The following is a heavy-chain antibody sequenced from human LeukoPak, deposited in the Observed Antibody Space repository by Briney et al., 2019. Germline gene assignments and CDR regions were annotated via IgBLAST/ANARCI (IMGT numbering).Heavy chain of an antibody. CDR3: ARDRAESQWRVRYWFDP. J-gene: IGHJ5*02. D-gene: IGHD6-19*01. CDR1: GYTFTDCY. V-gene: IGHV1-2*02. Sequence: ASVKVSCKASGYTFTDCYMHWVRQAPGQGLEWMGWINPNSGGANYTQKFQGRVTMTRDTSISTAYMELSRLRSDDTAVYYCARDRAESQWRVRYWFDPWGQGTLVTVSS. CDR2: INPNSGGA.